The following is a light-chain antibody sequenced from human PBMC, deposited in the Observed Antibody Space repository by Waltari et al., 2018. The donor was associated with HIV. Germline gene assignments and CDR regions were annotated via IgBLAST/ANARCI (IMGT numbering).Light chain of an antibody. CDR1: KSISSH. CDR3: LQYTFWPPYT. V-gene: IGKV3-15*01. J-gene: IGKJ2*01. Sequence: EIVMTQFPGTLSVSPGERATLSCRASKSISSHLAWYQQKPGQVPRLLIYATSNRATGIPARFSGSGSGTDFTLTISSLQPEDFAVYYCLQYTFWPPYTFGQGTKLEMK. CDR2: ATS.